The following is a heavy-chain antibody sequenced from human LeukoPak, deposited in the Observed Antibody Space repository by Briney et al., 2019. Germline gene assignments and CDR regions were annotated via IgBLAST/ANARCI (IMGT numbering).Heavy chain of an antibody. CDR1: GGSFSGYY. V-gene: IGHV4-34*01. CDR3: ARAGLGDYYDYSA. Sequence: SETLSLTCAVYGGSFSGYYWSWIRQPPGKGLEWIGEINHSGSTNYNPSPKSRVTISVDTSKNQFSLKLSSVTAADTAVYYCARAGLGDYYDYSAWGQGTLVTVSS. J-gene: IGHJ5*02. CDR2: INHSGST. D-gene: IGHD3-22*01.